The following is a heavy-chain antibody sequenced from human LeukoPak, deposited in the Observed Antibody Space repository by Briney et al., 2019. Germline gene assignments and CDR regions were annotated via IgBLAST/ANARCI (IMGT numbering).Heavy chain of an antibody. V-gene: IGHV4-59*12. CDR1: GGSISSYY. D-gene: IGHD4-23*01. J-gene: IGHJ2*01. CDR3: ASVPPTTVVTDWYFGF. Sequence: SETLSLTCTVSGGSISSYYWSWIRQPPGKGLEWIGYIYYSGSTNYNPSLKSRVTISADRTENHFSLRLSSVTAADTAVYYCASVPPTTVVTDWYFGFWGRGTLVTVSS. CDR2: IYYSGST.